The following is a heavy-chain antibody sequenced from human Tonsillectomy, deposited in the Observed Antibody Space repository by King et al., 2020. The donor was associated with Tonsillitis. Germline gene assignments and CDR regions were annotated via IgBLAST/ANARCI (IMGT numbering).Heavy chain of an antibody. V-gene: IGHV3-48*01. CDR1: GFTFSSYS. D-gene: IGHD2-2*01. CDR2: ISSSGSTK. CDR3: ASVGAVVPAAMGVGYYYYGMDV. Sequence: VQLVESGGGLVQPGGSLRLSCAASGFTFSSYSMNWVRQAPGKGLEWVSYISSSGSTKYFADSVKGRCTISRDNAKNTLYLQMNSLRAEDTAVYYCASVGAVVPAAMGVGYYYYGMDVWGQGTTVTVSS. J-gene: IGHJ6*02.